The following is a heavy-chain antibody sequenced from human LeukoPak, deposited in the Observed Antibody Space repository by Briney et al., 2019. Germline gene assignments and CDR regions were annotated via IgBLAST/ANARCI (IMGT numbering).Heavy chain of an antibody. D-gene: IGHD6-19*01. Sequence: PGESLRLSCAASGFTFSSYAMSWVRQAPGKGLEWVSAISVSGGSTYYADSVEGRFTISRDNSKNTLYLQMNSLRAEDTAVYYCAKVSSGWGYDYYGMDVWGQGTTVTVSS. V-gene: IGHV3-23*01. CDR3: AKVSSGWGYDYYGMDV. CDR2: ISVSGGST. CDR1: GFTFSSYA. J-gene: IGHJ6*02.